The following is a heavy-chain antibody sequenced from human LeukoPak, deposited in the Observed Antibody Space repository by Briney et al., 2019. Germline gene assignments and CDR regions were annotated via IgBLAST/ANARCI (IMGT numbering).Heavy chain of an antibody. Sequence: PGGSLRLSCVASGFTFSSYGLHWVRPAPARGLEGVAVIWYDGSNKYYADSVKGRFTISRDNSKNTLYLQMNSLRADDTAVYYWARDRMGYCSGGSCFPYYYYYYMDVWGKGTTVTVSS. D-gene: IGHD2-15*01. CDR1: GFTFSSYG. J-gene: IGHJ6*03. V-gene: IGHV3-33*01. CDR2: IWYDGSNK. CDR3: ARDRMGYCSGGSCFPYYYYYYMDV.